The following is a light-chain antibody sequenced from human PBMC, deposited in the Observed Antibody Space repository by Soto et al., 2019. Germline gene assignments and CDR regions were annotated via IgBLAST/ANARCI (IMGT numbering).Light chain of an antibody. CDR3: QQYGSSPPYT. CDR2: AAS. V-gene: IGKV3-20*01. CDR1: QTFASSY. J-gene: IGKJ2*01. Sequence: IVLTQSPGTLSLSPGETATLSCRASQTFASSYLAWYQQKPGQAPRLLIYAASWRAAGIPDRFSGGGSGADFTLTISRLEPEDFGVYYCQQYGSSPPYTFGQGTKLEIK.